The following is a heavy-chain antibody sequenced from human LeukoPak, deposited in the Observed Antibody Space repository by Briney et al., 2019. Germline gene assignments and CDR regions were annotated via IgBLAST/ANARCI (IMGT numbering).Heavy chain of an antibody. CDR2: ISSSNGIT. Sequence: GGSLRLSCAASGFTFSSYDMSWVRQAPGKGLEWVSGISSSNGITYYADSVKGRFTISRDNSKNTLYLQMNSLRAEDTAVYYCAKDSGLSDPYYYDSSGYYDYDYWGQGTLVTVSS. CDR3: AKDSGLSDPYYYDSSGYYDYDY. V-gene: IGHV3-23*01. J-gene: IGHJ4*02. CDR1: GFTFSSYD. D-gene: IGHD3-22*01.